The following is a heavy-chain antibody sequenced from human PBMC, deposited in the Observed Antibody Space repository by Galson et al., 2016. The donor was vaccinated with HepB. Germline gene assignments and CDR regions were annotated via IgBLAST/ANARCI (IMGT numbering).Heavy chain of an antibody. J-gene: IGHJ3*02. Sequence: ETLSLTCNVSGGSVSSGSYHWSWIRQPPGKGLEWIGYMYYTGSTNYNPSLKSRVTISVDTSKKQFSLKLSSVTAADTAIYYCARDALFGFTMTPFGTWGQGTMVTVSS. CDR1: GGSVSSGSYH. D-gene: IGHD3-22*01. CDR3: ARDALFGFTMTPFGT. CDR2: MYYTGST. V-gene: IGHV4-61*01.